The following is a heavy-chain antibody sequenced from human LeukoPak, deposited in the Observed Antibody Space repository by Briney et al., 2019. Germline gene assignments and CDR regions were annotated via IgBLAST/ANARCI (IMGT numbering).Heavy chain of an antibody. V-gene: IGHV1-69*04. J-gene: IGHJ4*02. D-gene: IGHD2-21*02. CDR2: IIPILGIA. CDR3: ARDGSFRWGLDY. CDR1: GGTFSSYA. Sequence: ASVKVSCKASGGTFSSYAISWVRQAPGQGLEWMGRIIPILGIANYAQKFQGRVTITADKSTSTAYMELSSLRSEDTAEYYCARDGSFRWGLDYWGQGTLVTVSS.